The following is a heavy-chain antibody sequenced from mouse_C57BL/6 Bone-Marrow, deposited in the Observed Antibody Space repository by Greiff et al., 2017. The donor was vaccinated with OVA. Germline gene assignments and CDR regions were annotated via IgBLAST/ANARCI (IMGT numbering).Heavy chain of an antibody. Sequence: QVQLKQPGAELVRPGSSVKLSCKASGYTFTSYWMHWVKQRPIQGLEWIGNIDPSDSETHYNQKFKDKATLTVDKSSSTAYMQLSSLTSEDSAVYYCARRAVVEEYFDYWGQGTTLTVSS. CDR2: IDPSDSET. CDR1: GYTFTSYW. D-gene: IGHD1-1*01. CDR3: ARRAVVEEYFDY. J-gene: IGHJ2*01. V-gene: IGHV1-52*01.